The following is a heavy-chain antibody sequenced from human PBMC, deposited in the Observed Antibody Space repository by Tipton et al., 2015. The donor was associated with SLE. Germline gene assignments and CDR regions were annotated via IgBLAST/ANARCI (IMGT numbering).Heavy chain of an antibody. Sequence: QLVQSGAEVKKPGSSVKVSCKASGGTFSSYAISWVRQAPGQGLEWMGWISASYGNTNYAQKFQGRVTMTTDTSTTTAYMELRSLRSDDTAVYYCARDTGAHDGRGFDPWGQGTLVTVSS. CDR1: GGTFSSYA. J-gene: IGHJ5*02. D-gene: IGHD1-26*01. CDR3: ARDTGAHDGRGFDP. V-gene: IGHV1-18*01. CDR2: ISASYGNT.